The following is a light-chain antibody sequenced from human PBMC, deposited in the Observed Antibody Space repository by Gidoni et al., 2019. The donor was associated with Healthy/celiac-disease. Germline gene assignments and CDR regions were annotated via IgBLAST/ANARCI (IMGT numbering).Light chain of an antibody. CDR3: QSYDSSLSGSMV. Sequence: QSVLTQPPSVSGAPGQRVPISCTGSSSNIGAGYDVHWYQQLPGTAPNLLIYGNSNRPSGVPDRFSGSKSGTSASLAITGLQAEDEADYYCQSYDSSLSGSMVFGGGTKLTVL. CDR2: GNS. CDR1: SSNIGAGYD. V-gene: IGLV1-40*01. J-gene: IGLJ2*01.